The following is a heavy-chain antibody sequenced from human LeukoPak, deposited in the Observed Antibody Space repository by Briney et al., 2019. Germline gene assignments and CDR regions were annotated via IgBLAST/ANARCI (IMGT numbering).Heavy chain of an antibody. Sequence: GSLRLSCAASGFTFSRYWMSWVRQAPGKGLEWVANIKQDGSEKYYVDSVKGRFTISRDNAKNSLYLQMNSLRAEDTAVYYCARVGYCSGGSCYVPFDYWGQGTLVTVSS. CDR2: IKQDGSEK. CDR1: GFTFSRYW. J-gene: IGHJ4*02. CDR3: ARVGYCSGGSCYVPFDY. V-gene: IGHV3-7*03. D-gene: IGHD2-15*01.